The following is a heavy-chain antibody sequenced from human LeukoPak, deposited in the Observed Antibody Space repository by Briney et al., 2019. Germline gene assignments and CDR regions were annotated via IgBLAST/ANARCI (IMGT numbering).Heavy chain of an antibody. Sequence: PGGSLRLSCAASGFTFSSYEMNWVRQAPGKGLGWVSYISSSGSTIYYADSVKGRFTISGDNAKNSLYLQMNSLRAEDTAVYYCAREIRDRERVVGATPPAFDIWGQGTMVTVSS. CDR1: GFTFSSYE. J-gene: IGHJ3*02. V-gene: IGHV3-48*03. D-gene: IGHD1-26*01. CDR3: AREIRDRERVVGATPPAFDI. CDR2: ISSSGSTI.